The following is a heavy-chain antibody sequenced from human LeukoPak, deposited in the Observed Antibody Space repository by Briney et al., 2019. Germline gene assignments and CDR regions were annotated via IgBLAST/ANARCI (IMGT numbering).Heavy chain of an antibody. D-gene: IGHD3-22*01. CDR2: IYYSGST. CDR3: ATHYYDSSGYRADAFDI. V-gene: IGHV4-31*03. J-gene: IGHJ3*02. Sequence: SQTLSLTCTVSGGSISSGGYYWSWIRQHPGKGLEWIGYIYYSGSTYYNPSLKRRVTISVDTSKNQFSLKLSSVTAADTAVYYCATHYYDSSGYRADAFDIWGQGTMVTVSS. CDR1: GGSISSGGYY.